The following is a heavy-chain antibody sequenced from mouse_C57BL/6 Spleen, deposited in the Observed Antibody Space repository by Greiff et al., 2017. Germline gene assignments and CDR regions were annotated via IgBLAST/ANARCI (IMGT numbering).Heavy chain of an antibody. CDR3: AIYDYDGGELFDY. CDR2: IHPNSGST. Sequence: VQLQQPGAELVKPGASVKLSCKASGYTFTSYWMHWVKQRPGQGLEWIGMIHPNSGSTNYNEKFKSKDTLTVDKSSSTAYMQLSSLTSEDSAVYYCAIYDYDGGELFDYWGQGTTLTVSS. J-gene: IGHJ2*01. D-gene: IGHD2-4*01. CDR1: GYTFTSYW. V-gene: IGHV1-64*01.